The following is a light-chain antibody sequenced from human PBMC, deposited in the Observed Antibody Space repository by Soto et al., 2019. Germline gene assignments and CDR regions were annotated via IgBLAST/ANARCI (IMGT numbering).Light chain of an antibody. V-gene: IGKV1-5*03. CDR2: KAS. CDR1: QSISNW. CDR3: QQYTSYYT. Sequence: DIQMTQSPSTLSASVGDRVTITCRASQSISNWLAWYQQKPGKDPELLIYKASSLKSGVPSRFSDSGSATEFTLTISSLQPDDLATSYCQQYTSYYTFDQGTKL. J-gene: IGKJ2*01.